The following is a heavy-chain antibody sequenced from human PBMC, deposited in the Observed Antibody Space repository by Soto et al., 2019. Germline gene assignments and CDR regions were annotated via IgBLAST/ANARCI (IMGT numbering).Heavy chain of an antibody. CDR2: IISMFGTT. Sequence: SVKFSCKASAGTFSSYAISWVRQAPGQGLEWMGGIISMFGTTNYAQKFQDRITITADESTRTAYMELSSLRSEDTAVYYGGGSVITAQYRGYFYYGMDDWGEGTRVTVS. V-gene: IGHV1-69*13. CDR1: AGTFSSYA. J-gene: IGHJ6*02. CDR3: GGSVITAQYRGYFYYGMDD. D-gene: IGHD6-13*01.